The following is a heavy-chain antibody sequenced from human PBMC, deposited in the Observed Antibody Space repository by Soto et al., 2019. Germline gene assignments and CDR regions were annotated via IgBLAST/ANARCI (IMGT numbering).Heavy chain of an antibody. J-gene: IGHJ5*02. V-gene: IGHV4-34*01. CDR1: GGSFSGYY. D-gene: IGHD5-12*01. CDR2: INHSGST. CDR3: ARASRWLLLGWFDP. Sequence: QVQLQQWGAGLLKPSETLSLTCAVYGGSFSGYYWSWIRQPPGKGLEWIGEINHSGSTNYNPSLKSRLTISVDTSKNQFSLKLSSVTAADTAVYYCARASRWLLLGWFDPWGQGTLVTVSS.